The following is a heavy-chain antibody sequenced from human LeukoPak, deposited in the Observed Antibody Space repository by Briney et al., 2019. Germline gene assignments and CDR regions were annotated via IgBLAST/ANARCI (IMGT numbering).Heavy chain of an antibody. Sequence: SETLSLTCTVSGGSIGSFFWSWIRQPPGKALEWIGYIHYSGSTKYNPSLKSRVTISVDTSENQFSLTLNSVTAADTAVYYCARSGFGSGIWFDPGGQGTLVTVSS. J-gene: IGHJ5*02. CDR3: ARSGFGSGIWFDP. CDR1: GGSIGSFF. D-gene: IGHD3-10*01. CDR2: IHYSGST. V-gene: IGHV4-59*01.